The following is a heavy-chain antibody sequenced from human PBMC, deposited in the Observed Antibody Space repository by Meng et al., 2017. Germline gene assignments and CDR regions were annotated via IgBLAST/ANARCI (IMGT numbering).Heavy chain of an antibody. CDR2: IYYSGSP. Sequence: GSLRLSCTVSGGSISSSSYYWGWIRQPPGKGLEWIGSIYYSGSPYYNPSLKSRVTISVDTSKNQFSLKLSSVTAADTAVYYCARAQDQWPQLVEGLYYFDYWGQGTLVTVSS. V-gene: IGHV4-39*07. J-gene: IGHJ4*02. D-gene: IGHD6-13*01. CDR1: GGSISSSSYY. CDR3: ARAQDQWPQLVEGLYYFDY.